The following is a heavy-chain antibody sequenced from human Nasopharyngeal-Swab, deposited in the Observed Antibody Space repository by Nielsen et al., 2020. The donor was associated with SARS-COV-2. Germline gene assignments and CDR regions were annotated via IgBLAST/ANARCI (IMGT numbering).Heavy chain of an antibody. V-gene: IGHV3-30*03. CDR3: ARPWALISSVWHGFDP. J-gene: IGHJ5*02. CDR2: ISYDGSNK. D-gene: IGHD6-19*01. Sequence: WIRQPPGKGLEWVAIISYDGSNKYYADSVKGRFTISRDNSRKTLYLQMNSLRAEDTAVYYCARPWALISSVWHGFDPWGQGSLVTVSS.